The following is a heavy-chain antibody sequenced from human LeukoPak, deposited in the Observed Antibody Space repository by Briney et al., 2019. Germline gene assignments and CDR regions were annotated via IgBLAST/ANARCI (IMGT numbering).Heavy chain of an antibody. CDR1: GFTFSSYW. CDR2: INSDGSST. D-gene: IGHD3-10*01. CDR3: ARAVLISWVPGDDAFDI. J-gene: IGHJ3*02. Sequence: GGSLRLSFAASGFTFSSYWMHWVRQAPGKGLVWVSRINSDGSSTSYADSVKGRFTISRDNAKNTLYLQMNSLRAEDTAVYYCARAVLISWVPGDDAFDIWGQGTMVTVSS. V-gene: IGHV3-74*01.